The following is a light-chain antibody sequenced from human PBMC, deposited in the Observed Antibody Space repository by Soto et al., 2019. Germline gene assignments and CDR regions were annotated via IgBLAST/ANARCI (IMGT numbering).Light chain of an antibody. V-gene: IGKV1-5*01. CDR3: QQHSRT. CDR2: YAS. J-gene: IGKJ1*01. CDR1: QSISTC. Sequence: DIQMTQSPSTLSSSLGDRVTITFRASQSISTCLAWYQQKPGKAATILLFYASTIESGVPSTFISSRSGRAVSPPTSSLQHDEFAAYYCQQHSRTFGQGTKVDIK.